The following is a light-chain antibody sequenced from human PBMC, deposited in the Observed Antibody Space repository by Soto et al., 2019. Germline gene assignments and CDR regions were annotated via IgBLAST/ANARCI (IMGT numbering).Light chain of an antibody. Sequence: QSVLTQPPSASGTPGQRVTISCSGSSSNIGSNTVNWYQQLPGAAPRLLIYSNNQRPSGVPDRFSASKSGTSASLAISGLHSEDEADYYCAACVARLNGVFGGGTKLTVL. V-gene: IGLV1-44*01. CDR1: SSNIGSNT. CDR2: SNN. CDR3: AACVARLNGV. J-gene: IGLJ2*01.